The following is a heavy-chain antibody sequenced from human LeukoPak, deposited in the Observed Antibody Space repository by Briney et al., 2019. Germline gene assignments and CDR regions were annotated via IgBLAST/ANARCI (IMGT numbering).Heavy chain of an antibody. V-gene: IGHV4-31*03. CDR2: IYYSGST. J-gene: IGHJ4*02. CDR1: GGSISSGGYY. Sequence: PSETLSVTCTVSGGSISSGGYYWSWIRQHPGKGLEWIGYIYYSGSTYYNPSLKSRVTISVDTSKNQFSLKLSSVTAADTAVYYCARDPMVRGGMDYWGQGTLVTVSS. CDR3: ARDPMVRGGMDY. D-gene: IGHD3-10*01.